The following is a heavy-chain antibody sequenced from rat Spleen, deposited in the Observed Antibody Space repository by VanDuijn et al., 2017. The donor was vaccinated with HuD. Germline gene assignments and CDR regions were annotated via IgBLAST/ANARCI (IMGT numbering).Heavy chain of an antibody. Sequence: MQLQESGPGLVKPSQSLSLTCSVTDYSITSSYRWTWIRKFPGNKLEWMAYINSAGSTVYNPSLTSRISITRDTSRNQFFLHLNSVTTEDTATYYCARHNVTTGDYFDYWGQGVMVTVSS. CDR2: INSAGST. J-gene: IGHJ2*01. D-gene: IGHD1-10*01. CDR1: DYSITSSYR. CDR3: ARHNVTTGDYFDY. V-gene: IGHV3-3*01.